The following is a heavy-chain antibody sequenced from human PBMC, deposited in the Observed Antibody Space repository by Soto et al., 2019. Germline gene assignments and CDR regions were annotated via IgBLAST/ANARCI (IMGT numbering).Heavy chain of an antibody. V-gene: IGHV3-30*18. Sequence: PGGSLRLSCAASGFTFRSYGMHWVRQAPGKGLEWVAVISYDGSNKYYADSVKGRFTISRDNSKNTLYLQMNSLRAEDTAVYYCAKDPQGYSYGYFDYWGQGILVTVSS. J-gene: IGHJ4*02. D-gene: IGHD5-18*01. CDR2: ISYDGSNK. CDR1: GFTFRSYG. CDR3: AKDPQGYSYGYFDY.